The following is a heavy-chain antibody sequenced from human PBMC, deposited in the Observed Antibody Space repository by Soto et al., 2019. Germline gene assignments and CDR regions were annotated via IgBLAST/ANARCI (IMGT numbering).Heavy chain of an antibody. CDR2: IYYSGST. D-gene: IGHD4-4*01. J-gene: IGHJ4*02. Sequence: SETLSLTCTVSGGSISSYYWSWIRQPPGKGLEWIGYIYYSGSTNYNPSLKSRVTISVDTSKNQFSLKLSSVTAADTAVYYCARGDYSIYFDYWGQGTLVTVSS. CDR1: GGSISSYY. CDR3: ARGDYSIYFDY. V-gene: IGHV4-59*08.